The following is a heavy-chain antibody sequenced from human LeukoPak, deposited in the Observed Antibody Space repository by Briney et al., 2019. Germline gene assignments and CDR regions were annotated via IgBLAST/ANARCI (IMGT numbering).Heavy chain of an antibody. CDR2: INHSGST. D-gene: IGHD4-17*01. Sequence: PSETLSLTCAVYGGSFSGYYWSWIRQPPGKGLEWIGEINHSGSTSYNPSPKSRVTISVDTSKNQFSLKLSSVTAADTAVYYCARAPSRPDYGYKPPRYLDLWGRGTLVTVSS. CDR1: GGSFSGYY. CDR3: ARAPSRPDYGYKPPRYLDL. J-gene: IGHJ2*01. V-gene: IGHV4-34*01.